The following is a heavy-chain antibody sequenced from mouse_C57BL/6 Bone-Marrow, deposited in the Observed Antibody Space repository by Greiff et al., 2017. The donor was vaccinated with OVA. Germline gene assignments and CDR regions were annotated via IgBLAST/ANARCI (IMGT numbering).Heavy chain of an antibody. J-gene: IGHJ1*03. CDR3: ARGDITTVLYWYFDV. CDR2: ISDGGSYT. D-gene: IGHD1-1*01. Sequence: EVKLMESGGGLVKPGGSLKLSCAASGFTFSSYAMSWVRQTPEKRLEWVATISDGGSYTYYPDNVKGRFTISRDNAKNNLYLQMSHLKFEDTAMYYCARGDITTVLYWYFDVWGTGTTVTVSS. CDR1: GFTFSSYA. V-gene: IGHV5-4*03.